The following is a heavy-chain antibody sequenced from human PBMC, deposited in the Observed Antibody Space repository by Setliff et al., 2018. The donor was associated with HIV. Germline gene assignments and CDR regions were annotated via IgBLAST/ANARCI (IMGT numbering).Heavy chain of an antibody. D-gene: IGHD5-12*01. CDR3: ARTRGYSGYESFDY. Sequence: SVKVSCKASGYTFTSYAISWVRQAPGQGLEWMGGIIPIFGTANYAQKFQGRVTITADESTSTAYMELSSLRSEDTAVYYCARTRGYSGYESFDYWGQGTLVTVSS. V-gene: IGHV1-69*13. CDR2: IIPIFGTA. CDR1: GYTFTSYA. J-gene: IGHJ4*02.